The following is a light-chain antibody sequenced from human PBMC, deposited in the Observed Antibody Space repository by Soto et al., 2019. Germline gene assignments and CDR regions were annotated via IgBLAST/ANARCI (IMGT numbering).Light chain of an antibody. CDR2: GAS. CDR3: QQYGSSQIT. J-gene: IGKJ5*01. V-gene: IGKV3-20*01. CDR1: QSVSSSY. Sequence: EIVLTQSPATLSLSPWERATLSCRASQSVSSSYLAWYQQKPGQAPRLLIYGASSRATGIPDRFSGGGSGTDFTLTISRLEPEDFAVYYCQQYGSSQITFGQGTRLEIK.